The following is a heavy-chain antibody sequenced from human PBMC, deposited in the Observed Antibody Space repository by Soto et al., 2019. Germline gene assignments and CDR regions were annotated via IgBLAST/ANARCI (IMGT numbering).Heavy chain of an antibody. CDR2: VYPSDSDV. D-gene: IGHD3-16*01. J-gene: IGHJ4*02. CDR1: GYRFTSSW. CDR3: TKGAPSPFAS. V-gene: IGHV5-51*01. Sequence: KISCQGSGYRFTSSWIGWVRQMPGKGLEWLGNVYPSDSDVRYSPSFEGRVTISADNSINTAYLHLLNLKASDTAIYYCTKGAPSPFASWGQGTRVTVSS.